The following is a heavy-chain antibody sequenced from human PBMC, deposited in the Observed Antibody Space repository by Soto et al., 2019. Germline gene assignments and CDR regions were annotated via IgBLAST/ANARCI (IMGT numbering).Heavy chain of an antibody. J-gene: IGHJ4*02. D-gene: IGHD1-26*01. CDR1: GGTFSSYA. CDR3: APRAAGSSFDY. CDR2: IIPIFGTA. V-gene: IGHV1-69*13. Sequence: ASVKVSCKASGGTFSSYAISWVRQAPGQGLEWMGGIIPIFGTANYAQKFQGRVTITANESTSTAYMELNSLRAEDTAVYYCAPRAAGSSFDYWGQGTLVTVSS.